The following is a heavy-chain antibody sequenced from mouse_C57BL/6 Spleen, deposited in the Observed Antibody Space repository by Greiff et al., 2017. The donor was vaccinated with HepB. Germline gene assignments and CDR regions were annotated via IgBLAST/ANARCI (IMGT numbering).Heavy chain of an antibody. CDR1: GYAFSSSW. Sequence: QVQLQQSGPELVKPGASVKISCKASGYAFSSSWMNWVKQRPGKGLEWIGRIYPGDGDTNYNGKFKGKATLTADKSSSTAYMQLSSLTSEDSAVYYCARERENWDYFDYWGQGTTLTVSS. J-gene: IGHJ2*01. V-gene: IGHV1-82*01. D-gene: IGHD4-1*01. CDR3: ARERENWDYFDY. CDR2: IYPGDGDT.